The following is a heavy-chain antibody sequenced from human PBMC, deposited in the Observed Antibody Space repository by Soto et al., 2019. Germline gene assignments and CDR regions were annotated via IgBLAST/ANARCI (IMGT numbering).Heavy chain of an antibody. CDR1: GFTFSSYG. D-gene: IGHD3-3*01. Sequence: QVQLVESWGGVVQPGRSLRLSCAASGFTFSSYGMHWVRQAPGKGLEWVAVISYDGSNKYYADSVNGRFTISRDNSKNTLYLQMNSRRTEDTAVYYWAKDPTAVVRFFHSYGMDVWGQETTVIVSS. J-gene: IGHJ6*01. CDR2: ISYDGSNK. CDR3: AKDPTAVVRFFHSYGMDV. V-gene: IGHV3-30*18.